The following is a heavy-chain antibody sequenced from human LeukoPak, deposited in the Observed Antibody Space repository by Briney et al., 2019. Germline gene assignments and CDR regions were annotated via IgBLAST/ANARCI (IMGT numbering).Heavy chain of an antibody. CDR2: MNPNSGNT. CDR3: ARGYRKNDCSSTSCYSWFDP. CDR1: GYTFTSYD. J-gene: IGHJ5*02. D-gene: IGHD2-2*01. V-gene: IGHV1-8*01. Sequence: ASVKVSCKASGYTFTSYDINWVRQDTGLGLEWMGWMNPNSGNTGDAQKFQGRVTMTRNTSISTAYMELSSLRSEDTAVYYCARGYRKNDCSSTSCYSWFDPWGQGTLVTVSS.